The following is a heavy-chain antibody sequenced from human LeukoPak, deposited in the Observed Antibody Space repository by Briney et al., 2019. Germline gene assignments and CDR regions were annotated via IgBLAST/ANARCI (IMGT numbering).Heavy chain of an antibody. V-gene: IGHV4-30-2*01. D-gene: IGHD1-14*01. J-gene: IGHJ5*02. CDR2: IYHSGST. CDR3: ARDGRRAGWFDP. Sequence: SETLSLTCTVSGGSISSGGYYWSWIRQPPGKGLEWIGYIYHSGSTYYNPSLKSRVTISVDTSKNQFSLKLSSVTAADTAVYYCARDGRRAGWFDPWGQGTLVTVSS. CDR1: GGSISSGGYY.